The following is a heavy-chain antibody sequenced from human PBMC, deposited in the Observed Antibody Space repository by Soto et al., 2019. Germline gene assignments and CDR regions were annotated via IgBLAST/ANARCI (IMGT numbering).Heavy chain of an antibody. J-gene: IGHJ6*02. Sequence: QVQLQESGPGLVKPSETLSLTCTVSGGSISSYYWSWIRQPPGKGLEWIGYIYYSGSTKYNPSLKSRVTISVDTSKNQFSLKLSSVTAADTAVYYCATLKWFGELSSYGMDVWGQGTTVTVSS. CDR3: ATLKWFGELSSYGMDV. CDR2: IYYSGST. D-gene: IGHD3-10*01. V-gene: IGHV4-59*13. CDR1: GGSISSYY.